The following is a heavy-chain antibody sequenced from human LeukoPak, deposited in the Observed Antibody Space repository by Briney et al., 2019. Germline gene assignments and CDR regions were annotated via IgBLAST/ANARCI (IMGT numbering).Heavy chain of an antibody. CDR1: GGSFSGYY. V-gene: IGHV4-34*01. Sequence: PSETLSLTCAVYGGSFSGYYWSWIRQPPGKGLEWIGEINHSGSTNYNPSLKSRVTISVDTSKNQFSLKLSSVTAADTAVYYCARRRYYYGSGSYYSLGYYYYYMDVWGKGTTVTISS. J-gene: IGHJ6*03. D-gene: IGHD3-10*01. CDR3: ARRRYYYGSGSYYSLGYYYYYMDV. CDR2: INHSGST.